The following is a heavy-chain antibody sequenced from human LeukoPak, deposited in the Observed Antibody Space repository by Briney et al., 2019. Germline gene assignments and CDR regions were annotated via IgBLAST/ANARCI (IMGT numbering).Heavy chain of an antibody. V-gene: IGHV4-34*01. Sequence: SETLSLTCAVCGGSFSGYYWSWIRQPPGKGLEWIGEINHSGSTNYNPSLKSRVTISVDTSKNQFSLKLSSVTAADTAVYYCARDVVVVPAAIHYGMDVWGQGTTVTVSS. J-gene: IGHJ6*02. CDR2: INHSGST. D-gene: IGHD2-2*01. CDR1: GGSFSGYY. CDR3: ARDVVVVPAAIHYGMDV.